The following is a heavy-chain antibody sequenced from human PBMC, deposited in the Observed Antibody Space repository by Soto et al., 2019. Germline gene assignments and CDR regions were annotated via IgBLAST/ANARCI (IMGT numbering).Heavy chain of an antibody. CDR3: ARDFCTNGVCYDLGYYGMDV. D-gene: IGHD2-8*01. V-gene: IGHV3-21*01. CDR2: ISSSSSYI. CDR1: GFTFSSYS. J-gene: IGHJ6*02. Sequence: GGSLRLSCAASGFTFSSYSMNWVRQAPGKGLEWVSSISSSSSYIYYADSVKGRFTISRDNAKNSLYLQMNSLRAEDTAVYYCARDFCTNGVCYDLGYYGMDVWGQGTTVTVSS.